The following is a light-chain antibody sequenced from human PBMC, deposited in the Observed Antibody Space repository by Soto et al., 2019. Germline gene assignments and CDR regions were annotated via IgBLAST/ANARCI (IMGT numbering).Light chain of an antibody. CDR3: KQSYSTPPT. CDR2: AAS. CDR1: QSISSY. Sequence: DIQMTQSPSSLSASVGDSVTITCRASQSISSYLNWYQQKPGKAPKLLIYAASSFQSGVPSRFSGSGSGTDFILTISSLQPEDFATYYFKQSYSTPPTFGGGTQVEI. J-gene: IGKJ4*01. V-gene: IGKV1-39*01.